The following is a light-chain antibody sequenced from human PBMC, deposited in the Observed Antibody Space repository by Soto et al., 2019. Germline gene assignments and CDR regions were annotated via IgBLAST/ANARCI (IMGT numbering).Light chain of an antibody. J-gene: IGLJ2*01. V-gene: IGLV2-14*01. CDR2: EVS. Sequence: QSALTQPASVSGSPGQSITITCTGTNSDIGGYNYVSWYQQHPGKAPKHMIFEVSNRPSGVSNRFSGSKSGNTASLTIYGLQAEDEGDYYCGSYTSSSTLVFGGGTKLTVL. CDR3: GSYTSSSTLV. CDR1: NSDIGGYNY.